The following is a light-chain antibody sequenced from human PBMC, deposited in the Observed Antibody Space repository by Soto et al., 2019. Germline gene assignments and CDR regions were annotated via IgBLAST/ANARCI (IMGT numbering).Light chain of an antibody. Sequence: QSVLTQPASVSGSPGQSITISCTGTSSDVGDHNYVSWYQQQPVKAPKLMIYAVSNRPSGVSTRFSGSKTGNTASLTISGLQADDEADYYCSSYTTRSTVIFGGGTKLTVL. J-gene: IGLJ2*01. CDR2: AVS. V-gene: IGLV2-14*03. CDR1: SSDVGDHNY. CDR3: SSYTTRSTVI.